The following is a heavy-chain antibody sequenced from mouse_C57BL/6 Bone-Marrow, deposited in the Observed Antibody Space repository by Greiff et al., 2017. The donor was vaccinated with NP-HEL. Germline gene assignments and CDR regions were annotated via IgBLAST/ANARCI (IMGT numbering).Heavy chain of an antibody. CDR3: ARYYGSSYYFDD. CDR2: IYPGDGDT. J-gene: IGHJ2*01. D-gene: IGHD1-1*01. CDR1: GYAFSSYW. V-gene: IGHV1-80*01. Sequence: VKLVESGAELVKPGASVKISCKASGYAFSSYWMNWVKQRPGKGLEWIGQIYPGDGDTNYNGKFKGKATLTADKSSSTAYMQLSSLTSEDSAVYFCARYYGSSYYFDDWGQGTTLTVSS.